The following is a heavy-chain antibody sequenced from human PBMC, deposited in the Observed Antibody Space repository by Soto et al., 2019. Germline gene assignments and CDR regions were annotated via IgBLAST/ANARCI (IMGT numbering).Heavy chain of an antibody. CDR3: ASRYYDFWSGYYTYYCYYYMDV. D-gene: IGHD3-3*01. CDR2: ISNSSSYI. V-gene: IGHV3-21*01. Sequence: EVQLVESGGGLVKPGGSLRLSCAASGFTFSSYSMNWVRQAPGKGLEWVSSISNSSSYIYYADSVKGRFTISRDNAKNSLYLQINSLRAEDTAVYYCASRYYDFWSGYYTYYCYYYMDVWGKGTTVTVSS. J-gene: IGHJ6*03. CDR1: GFTFSSYS.